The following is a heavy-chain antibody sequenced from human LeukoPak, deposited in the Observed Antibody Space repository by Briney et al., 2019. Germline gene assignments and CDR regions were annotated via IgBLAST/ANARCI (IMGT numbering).Heavy chain of an antibody. Sequence: PGGSLRLSCVASGLPIADFAMHWVRQAPGKGLEWVSLISGDGVSTFYADSVKGRFTISRDNSKNTLYLQVNSLRTEDTAVYSCAREACSGSCHSDYFDYWGLGTLVTVSS. CDR1: GLPIADFA. V-gene: IGHV3-43*02. CDR3: AREACSGSCHSDYFDY. J-gene: IGHJ4*02. CDR2: ISGDGVST. D-gene: IGHD2-15*01.